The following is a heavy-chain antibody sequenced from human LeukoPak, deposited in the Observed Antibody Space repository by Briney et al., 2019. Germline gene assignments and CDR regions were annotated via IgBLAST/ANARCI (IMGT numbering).Heavy chain of an antibody. Sequence: SETLSLTCTVSGGSISSYYWSWIRQPPGKGLEWIGYIYYSGSTNYNPSLKSRVTISVDTSKNQFSLKLSSVTAADTAVYYCARPGYSSNWPDPGGFDLWGRGTLVTVSS. CDR1: GGSISSYY. CDR2: IYYSGST. D-gene: IGHD6-13*01. CDR3: ARPGYSSNWPDPGGFDL. V-gene: IGHV4-59*08. J-gene: IGHJ2*01.